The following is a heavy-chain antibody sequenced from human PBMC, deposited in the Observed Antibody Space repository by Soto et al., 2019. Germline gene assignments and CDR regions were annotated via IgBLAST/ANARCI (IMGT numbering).Heavy chain of an antibody. D-gene: IGHD2-15*01. CDR2: MLYSGLT. Sequence: SETLSLTCGDSGYTVSGSDDDWAWIHQPPGKGLEWIGSMLYSGLTYYNPSLKSRVTLSVDTSKNQFSVRLNSVTASDTAVYYCAPLSVSLSGPYGIHVWGQGTTVTVSS. J-gene: IGHJ6*02. CDR1: GYTVSGSDDD. V-gene: IGHV4-39*01. CDR3: APLSVSLSGPYGIHV.